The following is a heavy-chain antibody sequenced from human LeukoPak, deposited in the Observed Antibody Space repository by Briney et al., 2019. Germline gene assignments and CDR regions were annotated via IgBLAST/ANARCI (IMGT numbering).Heavy chain of an antibody. J-gene: IGHJ3*02. V-gene: IGHV3-7*03. Sequence: QSGGSLRLSCAASGFTFRRDWMGWVRQSPEKGLEWAANINPDGSATYYVDSVKGRFIISRDNTKNSLYLQMNSLRAEDTAVYYCARDPGPSHYDFWSGYVDAFDIWGQGTMVTVSS. CDR2: INPDGSAT. CDR1: GFTFRRDW. D-gene: IGHD3-3*01. CDR3: ARDPGPSHYDFWSGYVDAFDI.